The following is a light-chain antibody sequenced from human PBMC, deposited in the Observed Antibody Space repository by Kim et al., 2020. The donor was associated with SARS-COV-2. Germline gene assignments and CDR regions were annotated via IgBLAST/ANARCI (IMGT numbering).Light chain of an antibody. Sequence: GQRVTMSCSGSSSNIGSNTVNGYQRLHGTAPKLLIYSKNQRPSGVPDRFSGSKSGTSASLAISGLQSEDEADYYCAAWDDSLNGVVFGGGTQLTVL. CDR2: SKN. J-gene: IGLJ2*01. CDR1: SSNIGSNT. V-gene: IGLV1-44*01. CDR3: AAWDDSLNGVV.